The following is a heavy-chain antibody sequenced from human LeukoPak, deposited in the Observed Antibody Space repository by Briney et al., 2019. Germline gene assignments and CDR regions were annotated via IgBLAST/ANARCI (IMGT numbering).Heavy chain of an antibody. CDR3: ARPLLTTGTPGNAFDI. Sequence: PLGTLSLTCAVSGGSISSNNWWSWVRQSPGKGLEWIGEIYHSGNSNYNPSLKNRVTISVDTSKNQFSLKLSSVTAADTAVYYCARPLLTTGTPGNAFDIWGQGTMVTVSS. D-gene: IGHD1-1*01. CDR1: GGSISSNNW. J-gene: IGHJ3*02. CDR2: IYHSGNS. V-gene: IGHV4-4*02.